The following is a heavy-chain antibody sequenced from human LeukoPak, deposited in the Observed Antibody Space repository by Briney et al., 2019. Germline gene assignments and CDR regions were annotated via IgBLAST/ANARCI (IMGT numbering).Heavy chain of an antibody. CDR1: GFTLSNYW. V-gene: IGHV3-74*01. CDR3: ARVGYYYDDNCDAFDI. CDR2: INSDGSTT. J-gene: IGHJ3*02. D-gene: IGHD3-22*01. Sequence: GGSLRLSRAASGFTLSNYWMHWVRQTPGKGLVWVSRINSDGSTTNYADSVKGRFTISRDNAKNTLYLQMNSLRAEDTAMYYCARVGYYYDDNCDAFDIWGQGTMVTVSS.